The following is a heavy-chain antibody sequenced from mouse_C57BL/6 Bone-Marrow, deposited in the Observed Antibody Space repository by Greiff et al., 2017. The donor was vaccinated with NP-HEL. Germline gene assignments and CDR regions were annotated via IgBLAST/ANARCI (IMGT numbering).Heavy chain of an antibody. Sequence: QVQLQQPGAELVRPGSSVKLSCKASGYTFTSYWMDWVKQRPGQGLEWIGNIYPSDSETHYNQKFKDKATLTVDKSSSTAYMQLSSLTSEDSAVYYWARVGSSGYLDYWGQGTTLTVSS. CDR2: IYPSDSET. D-gene: IGHD3-2*02. J-gene: IGHJ2*01. CDR1: GYTFTSYW. V-gene: IGHV1-61*01. CDR3: ARVGSSGYLDY.